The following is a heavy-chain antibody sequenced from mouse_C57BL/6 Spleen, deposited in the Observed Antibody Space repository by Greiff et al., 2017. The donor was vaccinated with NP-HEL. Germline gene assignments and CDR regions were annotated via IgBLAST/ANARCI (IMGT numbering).Heavy chain of an antibody. CDR2: IDPSDSYT. Sequence: QVQLQQPGAELVRPGTSVKLSCKASGYTFTSYWMHWVKQRPGQGLEWIGVIDPSDSYTTYNQKFTGKATLTVDTSASTAYMQLSSVTSEDAAVYYCARITTVVATDYWGQGTTLTVSS. CDR1: GYTFTSYW. CDR3: ARITTVVATDY. V-gene: IGHV1-59*01. D-gene: IGHD1-1*01. J-gene: IGHJ2*01.